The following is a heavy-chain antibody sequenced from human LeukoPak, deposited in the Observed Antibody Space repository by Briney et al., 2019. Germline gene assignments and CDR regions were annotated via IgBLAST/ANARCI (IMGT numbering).Heavy chain of an antibody. D-gene: IGHD3-10*01. J-gene: IGHJ5*02. Sequence: HPGGSLRLSCAASGFTFSSYWMSWVRQAPGKGLEWVANIKQDGSEKYYVDSVKGRFTISRDNAKNSLYLQMNSLRAEDTAVYYCARDSDGSGSYYPGGFNWFDPWGQGTLVTVSS. V-gene: IGHV3-7*01. CDR2: IKQDGSEK. CDR1: GFTFSSYW. CDR3: ARDSDGSGSYYPGGFNWFDP.